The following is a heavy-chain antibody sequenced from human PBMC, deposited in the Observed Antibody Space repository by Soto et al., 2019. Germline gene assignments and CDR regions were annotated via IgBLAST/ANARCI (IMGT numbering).Heavy chain of an antibody. CDR1: GFTVSNNF. CDR2: IWYDGSNK. CDR3: ARDPVGGSYYEDDYYYGMDV. Sequence: PGGSLRLSCAASGFTVSNNFLMWVRQAPGKGLEWVAVIWYDGSNKYYADSVKGRFTISRDNSKNTLYLQMNSLRAEDTAVYYCARDPVGGSYYEDDYYYGMDVWGQGTTVTVSS. J-gene: IGHJ6*02. V-gene: IGHV3-33*08. D-gene: IGHD1-26*01.